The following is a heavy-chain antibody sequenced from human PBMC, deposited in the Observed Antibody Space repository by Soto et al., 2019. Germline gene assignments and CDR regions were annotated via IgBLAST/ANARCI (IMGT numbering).Heavy chain of an antibody. CDR2: ISYDGSNK. CDR3: ARNLGYCTNGVCSLPFDY. D-gene: IGHD2-8*01. CDR1: GFTFSSYG. J-gene: IGHJ4*02. Sequence: QVQLVESGGGVVQPGRSLRLSCAASGFTFSSYGMYWVRQAPGKGLEWVAVISYDGSNKYYADSVKGRFTISRDNSKNTLYLQMNSLRAEDTAVYYCARNLGYCTNGVCSLPFDYWGQGTLVTVSS. V-gene: IGHV3-30*03.